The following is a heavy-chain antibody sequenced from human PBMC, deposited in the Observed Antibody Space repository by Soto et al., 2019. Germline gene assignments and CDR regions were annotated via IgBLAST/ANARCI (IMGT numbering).Heavy chain of an antibody. Sequence: SETLSLTCTVSCGSIINGDYYWSWIRQPPGKGLEWIGYIYYSGNTYYNPSLKSRVMISVDTSKNQFSLNLSSVTAADTAVHYCASGYYDILTGRDTKYYFDYWGQGALVTVSS. CDR3: ASGYYDILTGRDTKYYFDY. J-gene: IGHJ4*02. CDR2: IYYSGNT. V-gene: IGHV4-30-4*01. D-gene: IGHD3-9*01. CDR1: CGSIINGDYY.